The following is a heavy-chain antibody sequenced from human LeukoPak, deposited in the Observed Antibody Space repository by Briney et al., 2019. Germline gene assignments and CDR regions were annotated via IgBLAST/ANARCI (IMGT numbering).Heavy chain of an antibody. Sequence: ASVNVSCKASGYTFSSYGISWVRQAPGQGLEWMGWICAYNGNTNYAQKLQGRVTMTTDTSTSTAYMELRSLRSDDTAVYYCARTLGYCSSTSCHVFDYWGQGTLVTVSS. V-gene: IGHV1-18*01. D-gene: IGHD2-2*01. CDR2: ICAYNGNT. CDR3: ARTLGYCSSTSCHVFDY. CDR1: GYTFSSYG. J-gene: IGHJ4*02.